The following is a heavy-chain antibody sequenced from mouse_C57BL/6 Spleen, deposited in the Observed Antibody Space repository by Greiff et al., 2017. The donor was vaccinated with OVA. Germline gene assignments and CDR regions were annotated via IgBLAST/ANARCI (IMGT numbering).Heavy chain of an antibody. Sequence: EVQGVESGGGLVQPGGSLKLSCAASGFTFSDYYMYWVRQTPEKRLEWVAYISNGGGSTYYPDTVKGRFTISRDNAKNTLYLQMSRLKSEDTAMYYCASSRGFAYWGQGTLVTVSA. CDR1: GFTFSDYY. J-gene: IGHJ3*01. CDR2: ISNGGGST. CDR3: ASSRGFAY. V-gene: IGHV5-12*01.